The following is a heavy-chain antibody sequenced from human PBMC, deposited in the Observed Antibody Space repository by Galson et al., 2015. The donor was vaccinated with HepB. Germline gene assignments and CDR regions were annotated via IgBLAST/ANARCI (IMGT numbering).Heavy chain of an antibody. J-gene: IGHJ5*02. D-gene: IGHD4-17*01. V-gene: IGHV3-48*02. CDR1: GFTFSSYS. Sequence: SLRLSCAASGFTFSSYSMNWVRQAPGKGLEWVSYISSSSTIYYADSVKGRFTISRDNAKNSLYLQMNSLRDEDTAVYYCARTRLRDGWFDPWGQGTLVTVSP. CDR3: ARTRLRDGWFDP. CDR2: ISSSSTI.